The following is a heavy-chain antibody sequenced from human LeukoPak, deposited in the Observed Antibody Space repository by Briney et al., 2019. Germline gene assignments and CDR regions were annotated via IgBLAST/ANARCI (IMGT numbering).Heavy chain of an antibody. Sequence: SETLSLTCTVSGGSISSGSYYWGWIRQPPGKGLEWIGSIYYSGSTYYNPSLKSRVTISVDTSKNQFSLKLSSVTAADTAVYYCARQSGLRRYNWFDPWGQGTLVTVSS. J-gene: IGHJ5*02. CDR2: IYYSGST. CDR3: ARQSGLRRYNWFDP. D-gene: IGHD4/OR15-4a*01. CDR1: GGSISSGSYY. V-gene: IGHV4-39*01.